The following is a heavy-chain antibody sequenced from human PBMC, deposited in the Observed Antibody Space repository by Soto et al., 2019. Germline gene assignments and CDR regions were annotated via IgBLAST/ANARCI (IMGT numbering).Heavy chain of an antibody. J-gene: IGHJ4*02. V-gene: IGHV3-53*01. CDR1: GFTVSSNY. Sequence: ELQLVESGGGLIQPGGSLRLSCAASGFTVSSNYMSWVRQAPGKGLEWVSVIYSGGSTYYADSVKGRFTISRDNSKNTLYLQMNSLRAEDTAVYYCARDIPNNWNYVYFGYWGQGTLVTVSS. CDR2: IYSGGST. CDR3: ARDIPNNWNYVYFGY. D-gene: IGHD1-7*01.